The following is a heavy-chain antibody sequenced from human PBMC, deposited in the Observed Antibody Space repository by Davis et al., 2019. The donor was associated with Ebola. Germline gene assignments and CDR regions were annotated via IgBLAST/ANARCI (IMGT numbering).Heavy chain of an antibody. V-gene: IGHV3-7*03. CDR1: GFTFSSYW. D-gene: IGHD4-17*01. CDR3: ARDDYGDPMRFYYYGMDV. J-gene: IGHJ6*02. CDR2: IKQDGSEK. Sequence: GESLKISCAASGFTFSSYWMSWVRQAPGKGLEWVANIKQDGSEKYYVDSVKSRFTISRDNAKNSLYLQMNSLRAEDTAVYYCARDDYGDPMRFYYYGMDVWGQGTTVTVSS.